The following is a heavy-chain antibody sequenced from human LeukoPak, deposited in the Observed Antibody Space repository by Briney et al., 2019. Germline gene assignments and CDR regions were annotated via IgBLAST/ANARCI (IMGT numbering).Heavy chain of an antibody. Sequence: PGGSLRLSCAASGFTFSTHAMTWVRQAPGKGLEWVSSTDSSGDYTFYADSVKGRFTISRDNSKDTLYLPLSGLRAEDTDIYSCGKEFSSGWSFWGQGTLVSVSS. CDR1: GFTFSTHA. J-gene: IGHJ4*02. CDR2: TDSSGDYT. V-gene: IGHV3-23*01. CDR3: GKEFSSGWSF. D-gene: IGHD6-13*01.